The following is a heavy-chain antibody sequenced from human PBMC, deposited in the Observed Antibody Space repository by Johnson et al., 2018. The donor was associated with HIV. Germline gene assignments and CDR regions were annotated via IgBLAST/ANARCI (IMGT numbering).Heavy chain of an antibody. CDR3: AREWDPRTPDAFDI. J-gene: IGHJ3*02. CDR2: IYSGGIT. V-gene: IGHV3-66*03. Sequence: VQLVESGGGLIQPGGSLRLSCAASGFTVSSNYMSWVRQAPGKGLEWVSLIYSGGITYYADSVKGRFTISRDNSKNTLYLQMNSLRAEDTAVYYCAREWDPRTPDAFDIWGQGTMGTVSS. CDR1: GFTVSSNY. D-gene: IGHD1-26*01.